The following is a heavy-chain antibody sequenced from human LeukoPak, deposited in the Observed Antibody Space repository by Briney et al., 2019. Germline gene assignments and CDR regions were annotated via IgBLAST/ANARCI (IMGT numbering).Heavy chain of an antibody. D-gene: IGHD3-22*01. CDR2: ISSSSSYI. J-gene: IGHJ4*02. CDR3: AKHMGSSSGYYFPD. CDR1: GFTFSSYS. Sequence: WGSLRLSCAASGFTFSSYSMNWVRQAPGKGLEWVSSISSSSSYIYYADSVKGRFTISRDNSKNTLHVQMNSLRAEDTAVYYCAKHMGSSSGYYFPDWGQGTLVTVSS. V-gene: IGHV3-21*04.